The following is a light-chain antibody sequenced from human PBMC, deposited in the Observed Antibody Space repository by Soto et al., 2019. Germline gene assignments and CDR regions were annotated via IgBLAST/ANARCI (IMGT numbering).Light chain of an antibody. J-gene: IGKJ4*01. Sequence: EIVMTQSPATLSVSPGEGATLSCRASQSVSSNLAWYQQKPGQAPRLLIYGVSTRATGVPVRFSGSGSGTEFTLTISSLQSEDFAVYSCQQYNDWPLTFGGGTKVEIK. CDR1: QSVSSN. V-gene: IGKV3D-15*01. CDR2: GVS. CDR3: QQYNDWPLT.